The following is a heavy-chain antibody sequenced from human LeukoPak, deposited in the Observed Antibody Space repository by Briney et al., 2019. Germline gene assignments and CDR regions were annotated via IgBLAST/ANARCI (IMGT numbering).Heavy chain of an antibody. J-gene: IGHJ4*02. CDR1: GGSISSGDYY. CDR2: IYYSGST. CDR3: TRGIGSSWRFDY. Sequence: SETLSLTCTVSGGSISSGDYYWSWIRQPPGKGLEWIGYIYYSGSTYYNPSLKSRVTISVDTSKNQFSLKLSSVTAADTAVYYCTRGIGSSWRFDYWGQGTLVTVSS. V-gene: IGHV4-30-4*01. D-gene: IGHD6-13*01.